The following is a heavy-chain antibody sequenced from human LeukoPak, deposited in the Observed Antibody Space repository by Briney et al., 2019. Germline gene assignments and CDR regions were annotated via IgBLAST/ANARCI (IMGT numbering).Heavy chain of an antibody. CDR2: MSGSGYHTYYADSDKA. Sequence: GGSLRLSCAASGFDFNNYAMSWVRQGPGKRLEWVSAMSGSGYHTYYADSDKAYYADSAKGRFTISRDNSKSTVYLHMNNLRLEDTAIYYCAKGAAIDHWGKGTLVTVSS. CDR3: AKGAAIDH. J-gene: IGHJ4*02. V-gene: IGHV3-23*01. CDR1: GFDFNNYA.